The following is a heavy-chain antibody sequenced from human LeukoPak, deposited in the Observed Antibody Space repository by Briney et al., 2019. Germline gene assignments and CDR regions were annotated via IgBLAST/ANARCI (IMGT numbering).Heavy chain of an antibody. CDR2: IYYSGST. D-gene: IGHD3-22*01. V-gene: IGHV4-59*01. CDR1: GGSISTYY. Sequence: PSETLSLTCTVSGGSISTYYWSWIRQPPGKGLEWIGFIYYSGSTNYNPSLKRRVTISVDTSKNHFSLKLYSVIAADTAVYYCARVAYDSSGYFDFWGQGTLVTVSS. J-gene: IGHJ4*02. CDR3: ARVAYDSSGYFDF.